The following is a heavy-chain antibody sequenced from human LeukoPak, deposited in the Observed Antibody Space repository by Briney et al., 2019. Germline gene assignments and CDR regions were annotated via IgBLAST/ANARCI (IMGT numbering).Heavy chain of an antibody. V-gene: IGHV4-4*02. Sequence: SGTLSLTCAVSGGSISSSNWWSWVRQPPGKGLEWIGEIYHSGSTNYNPSLKSRVTISVDKSKNQFSLKLSSVTAADTAVYYCASTDDYVRGSYPNYWGQGTLVTVSS. J-gene: IGHJ4*02. CDR2: IYHSGST. CDR1: GGSISSSNW. D-gene: IGHD3-16*02. CDR3: ASTDDYVRGSYPNY.